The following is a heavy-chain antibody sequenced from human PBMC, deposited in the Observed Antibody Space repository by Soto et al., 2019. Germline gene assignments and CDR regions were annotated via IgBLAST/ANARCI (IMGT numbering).Heavy chain of an antibody. CDR1: GFTFSSYA. CDR3: ATRDSSSWYEGQFDY. V-gene: IGHV3-23*01. J-gene: IGHJ4*02. CDR2: ISGSGGST. D-gene: IGHD6-13*01. Sequence: GGSLRLSCAASGFTFSSYAMSWVRQAPGKGLEWVSAISGSGGSTYYADSVKGRFTISRDNSKNTLYLQMNSLRAEDTAVYYCATRDSSSWYEGQFDYWGQGTLVTVSS.